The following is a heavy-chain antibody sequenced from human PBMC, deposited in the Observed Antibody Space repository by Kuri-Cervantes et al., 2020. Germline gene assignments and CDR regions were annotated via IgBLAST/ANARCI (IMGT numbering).Heavy chain of an antibody. V-gene: IGHV3-30*02. Sequence: GGSLRLSCAASGFTFSSYDMHWVRQAPGKGLEWVAYIRYDGSNKNYGDSVKGRFTISRDNSKNTLYLQMNSLRAEDTVVYYCAKDLGLPGATVFDHWGQGTLVTVSS. D-gene: IGHD2-2*01. CDR3: AKDLGLPGATVFDH. CDR1: GFTFSSYD. J-gene: IGHJ4*02. CDR2: IRYDGSNK.